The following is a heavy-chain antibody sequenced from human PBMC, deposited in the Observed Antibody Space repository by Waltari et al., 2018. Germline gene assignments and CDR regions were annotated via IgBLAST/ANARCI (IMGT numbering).Heavy chain of an antibody. D-gene: IGHD3-16*01. Sequence: QLQLQESGPRLVKPSETLSLPCPVSGDSINTDSFFLGWLRQSPGKTLEWIGSVHSTGNTYDNPSLNSRLSISIDASKNQFSLNVTSVTTADTATYFCARRWGGRLGPNKDRPPFDYWGQGTLVTVSS. J-gene: IGHJ4*02. CDR1: GDSINTDSFF. CDR3: ARRWGGRLGPNKDRPPFDY. CDR2: VHSTGNT. V-gene: IGHV4-39*01.